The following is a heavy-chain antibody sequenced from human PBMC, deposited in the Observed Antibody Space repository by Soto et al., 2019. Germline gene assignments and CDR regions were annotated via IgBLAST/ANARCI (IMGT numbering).Heavy chain of an antibody. CDR1: RFPFCSYG. V-gene: IGHV3-33*01. CDR2: IWYDGSNK. Sequence: PAGCLGLSCAASRFPFCSYGVHGVRKASGTGLEWVAVIWYDGSNKYYADSVKGRFTISRDNSKNTLYLQMNSLRAEDTAVYYCARVCYYDSSGYSDAFDIWGQGTMVT. CDR3: ARVCYYDSSGYSDAFDI. D-gene: IGHD3-22*01. J-gene: IGHJ3*02.